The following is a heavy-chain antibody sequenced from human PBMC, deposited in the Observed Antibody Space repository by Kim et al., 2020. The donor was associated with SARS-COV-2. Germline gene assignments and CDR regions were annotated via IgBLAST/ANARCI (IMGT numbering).Heavy chain of an antibody. CDR1: GFTFSNYV. Sequence: GGSLRLSCVTSGFTFSNYVMSWVRQAPGKGLEWVSAITNTGSTTYYADSVKGRFTISRDNFKNTVYLQMASLRAEDTAVYYCAKDPHCTSTTCFSVYWGQGTLVTVSS. CDR3: AKDPHCTSTTCFSVY. V-gene: IGHV3-23*01. CDR2: ITNTGSTT. D-gene: IGHD2-2*01. J-gene: IGHJ4*02.